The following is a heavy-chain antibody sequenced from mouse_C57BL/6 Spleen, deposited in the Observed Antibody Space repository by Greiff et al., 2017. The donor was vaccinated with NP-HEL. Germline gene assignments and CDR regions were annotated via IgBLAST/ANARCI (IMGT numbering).Heavy chain of an antibody. CDR3: ARVDYYGSSYVTWYFDV. CDR1: GYTFTSYW. CDR2: IHPNSGST. Sequence: QVQLQQPGAELVKPGASVKLSCKASGYTFTSYWMHWVKQRPGQGLEWIGMIHPNSGSTNYNEKFKSKATLTVDKSSSTAYMQLSSLTSEDSAVYYCARVDYYGSSYVTWYFDVWGTGTTVTVSS. D-gene: IGHD1-1*01. J-gene: IGHJ1*03. V-gene: IGHV1-64*01.